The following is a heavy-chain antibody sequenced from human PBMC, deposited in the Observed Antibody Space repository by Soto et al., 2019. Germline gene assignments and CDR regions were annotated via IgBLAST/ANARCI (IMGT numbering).Heavy chain of an antibody. CDR1: GGSISSGGYH. J-gene: IGHJ5*02. D-gene: IGHD2-2*01. CDR2: IYYSGST. Sequence: SETLSLTCTVSGGSISSGGYHWSWIRQHPGKGLEGIGYIYYSGSTYYNPSLKSRVTISADTSKNQFSLNLSSVTAADTAVYYCARYCSSTSCPISLGNWFDPWGQGTLVTVSS. CDR3: ARYCSSTSCPISLGNWFDP. V-gene: IGHV4-31*03.